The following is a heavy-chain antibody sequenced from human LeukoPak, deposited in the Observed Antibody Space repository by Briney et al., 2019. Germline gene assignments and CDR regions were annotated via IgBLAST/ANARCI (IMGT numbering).Heavy chain of an antibody. D-gene: IGHD1-1*01. CDR3: ARADAATGTLVDY. V-gene: IGHV3-33*01. J-gene: IGHJ4*02. CDR1: GFTFSSYG. CDR2: IWYDGSNK. Sequence: GRSLRLSCAASGFTFSSYGMHWVRQAPGKGLEWVAVIWYDGSNKYYADSVKGRFTISRDNSKDTLYLQMNSLRAEDTAVYYCARADAATGTLVDYWGQGTLVTVSS.